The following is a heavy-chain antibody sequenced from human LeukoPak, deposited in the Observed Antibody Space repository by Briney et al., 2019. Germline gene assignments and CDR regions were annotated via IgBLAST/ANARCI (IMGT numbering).Heavy chain of an antibody. CDR3: ASRDGYKDAFDI. V-gene: IGHV3-21*01. J-gene: IGHJ3*02. CDR2: ISRSTDYI. D-gene: IGHD5-24*01. CDR1: GFTFTTYG. Sequence: GGTLRLSCSASGFTFTTYGMNWVRQAPGKGLEWVSSISRSTDYIYYADSVKGRFTISRDNAKNSLYLQMNSLRAEDTAVYYCASRDGYKDAFDIWGQGTMVTVSS.